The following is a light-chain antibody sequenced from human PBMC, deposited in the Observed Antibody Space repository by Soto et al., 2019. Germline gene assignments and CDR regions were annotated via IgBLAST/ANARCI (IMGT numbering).Light chain of an antibody. Sequence: TQSPSYLSASVGDRGNITCRASQSIHTSLAWYQQKPGQPPRLVVYDSTLRANGVPDRFGGSRSGTEFTLTINNLEPEDFAVYYCQQRTVWPPITFGQGTRLENK. CDR2: DST. CDR1: QSIHTS. CDR3: QQRTVWPPIT. V-gene: IGKV3-11*01. J-gene: IGKJ5*01.